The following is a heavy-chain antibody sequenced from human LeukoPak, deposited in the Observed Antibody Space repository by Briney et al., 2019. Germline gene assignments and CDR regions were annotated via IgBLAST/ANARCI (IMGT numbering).Heavy chain of an antibody. Sequence: ASVKVSCKASGGTFSSYAISWVRQAPGQGLEWMGGIIPILGTANYAQKFQGRVTITADESTSTAYMELSSLRSEDTAVYYCARSRGYQLPLDGYWGQGTLVTVSS. CDR2: IIPILGTA. V-gene: IGHV1-69*13. J-gene: IGHJ4*02. D-gene: IGHD2-2*01. CDR3: ARSRGYQLPLDGY. CDR1: GGTFSSYA.